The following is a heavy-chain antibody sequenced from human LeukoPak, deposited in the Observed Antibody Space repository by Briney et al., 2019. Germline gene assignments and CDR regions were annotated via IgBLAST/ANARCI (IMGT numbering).Heavy chain of an antibody. V-gene: IGHV3-23*01. CDR1: GFTFSSYA. J-gene: IGHJ4*02. CDR2: ISGSGGST. Sequence: GGSLRLSCAASGFTFSSYAMSWIRQAPGKGLEWVSAISGSGGSTYYADSVKGRFTISRDNSKNTPYLQMNSLRAEDTAVYYCAKDPEDILTFDYWGQGTLVTVSS. CDR3: AKDPEDILTFDY. D-gene: IGHD3-9*01.